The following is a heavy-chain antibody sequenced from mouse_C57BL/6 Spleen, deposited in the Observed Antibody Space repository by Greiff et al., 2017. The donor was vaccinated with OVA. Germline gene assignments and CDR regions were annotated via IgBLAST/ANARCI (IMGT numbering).Heavy chain of an antibody. CDR2: IDPSDSYT. V-gene: IGHV1-69*01. J-gene: IGHJ1*03. CDR3: ARGNYGYFDV. Sequence: VQLQQPGAELVMPGASVKLSCKASGYTFTSYWMHWVKQRPGQGLEWIGEIDPSDSYTNYNQKFKGKSTLTVDKSSSTAYMQLSSLTSEDSAVYYCARGNYGYFDVWGTGTTVTVSS. CDR1: GYTFTSYW.